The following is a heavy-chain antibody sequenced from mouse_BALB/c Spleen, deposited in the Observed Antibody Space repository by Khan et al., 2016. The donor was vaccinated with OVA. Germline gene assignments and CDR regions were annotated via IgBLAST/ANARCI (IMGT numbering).Heavy chain of an antibody. Sequence: QVQLKQSGPELKKPGETVKISCKASGYTFTNYGMNWVKQAPGKDLKWMGWINTYTGAPTYADDFKGRFAFSLETSASTAYLKINNLKNEDTATYFCARVGYNGTMDSWGQGTSVTVSS. CDR1: GYTFTNYG. CDR2: INTYTGAP. D-gene: IGHD4-1*01. V-gene: IGHV9-3-1*01. CDR3: ARVGYNGTMDS. J-gene: IGHJ4*01.